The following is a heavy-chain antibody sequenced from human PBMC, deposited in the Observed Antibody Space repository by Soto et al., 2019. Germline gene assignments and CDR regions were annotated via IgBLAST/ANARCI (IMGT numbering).Heavy chain of an antibody. V-gene: IGHV1-46*01. CDR2: INPGGGST. D-gene: IGHD2-2*01. CDR3: AASLYQPLLPRFDY. Sequence: QVQLVQSGAEVKKPGASVKVSCKASGYTFTNYYIHWVRQAPGQGLEWVGIINPGGGSTTYAQQSQGRGPVTGDTSTSTVYMDLSSLRSEDTAVYYCAASLYQPLLPRFDYWGQGTLVTVSS. J-gene: IGHJ4*02. CDR1: GYTFTNYY.